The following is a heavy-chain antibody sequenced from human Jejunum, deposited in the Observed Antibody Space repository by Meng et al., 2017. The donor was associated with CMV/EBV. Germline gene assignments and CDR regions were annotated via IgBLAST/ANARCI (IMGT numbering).Heavy chain of an antibody. CDR2: QRYDGVNK. V-gene: IGHV3-30*02. CDR1: FTLSSYA. Sequence: FTLSSYAVHWVRQAPGKGLEWVARQRYDGVNKWHADYLKGRFTISRDNSKNTLYLQMNSLKDDDTALYYCAKGQRTSIYYYGMDVWGQGTTVTVSS. J-gene: IGHJ6*02. D-gene: IGHD2-2*01. CDR3: AKGQRTSIYYYGMDV.